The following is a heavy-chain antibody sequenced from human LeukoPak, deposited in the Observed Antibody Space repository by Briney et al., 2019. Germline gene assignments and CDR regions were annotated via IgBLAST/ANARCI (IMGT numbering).Heavy chain of an antibody. Sequence: SETLSLTCTVSGGSVSGGSISSYFWSWIRQPPGKGLEWIGYGFYSGSTNYNPSLKIRVTISVETSKNQFSLKLSSVTAADTAVYYCARGGEYLNWFDPWGQGTLVTVSS. D-gene: IGHD2-2*01. CDR1: GGSVSGGSISSYF. V-gene: IGHV4-61*01. J-gene: IGHJ5*02. CDR3: ARGGEYLNWFDP. CDR2: GFYSGST.